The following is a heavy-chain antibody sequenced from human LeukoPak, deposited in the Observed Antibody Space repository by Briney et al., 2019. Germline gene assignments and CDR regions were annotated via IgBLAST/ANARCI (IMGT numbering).Heavy chain of an antibody. CDR3: ARGSPTVTTSDYYSYYMDV. CDR2: IIPIFGTA. D-gene: IGHD4-17*01. Sequence: ASVKVSCKASGGTFSSYAISWVRQAPGQGLEWMGRIIPIFGTASYAQKFQGRVTITTDESTRPDYMELRGMRSEDTAVYYCARGSPTVTTSDYYSYYMDVWGKGTTVTVSS. CDR1: GGTFSSYA. J-gene: IGHJ6*03. V-gene: IGHV1-69*05.